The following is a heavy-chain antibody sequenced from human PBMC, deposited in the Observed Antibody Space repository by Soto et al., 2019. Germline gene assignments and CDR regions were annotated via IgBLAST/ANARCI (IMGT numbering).Heavy chain of an antibody. Sequence: QVQLVESGGGVVQPGRSLRLSCAASGFTFSSYGMHGVRQAPGKGLEWVAVIWYDGSNKYYADSVKGRFTISRDNSKNTLYLQMNSLRAEDTAVYYCAREGHTVVKVGGAFDIWGQGTMVTVSS. CDR2: IWYDGSNK. J-gene: IGHJ3*02. CDR1: GFTFSSYG. V-gene: IGHV3-33*01. D-gene: IGHD2-15*01. CDR3: AREGHTVVKVGGAFDI.